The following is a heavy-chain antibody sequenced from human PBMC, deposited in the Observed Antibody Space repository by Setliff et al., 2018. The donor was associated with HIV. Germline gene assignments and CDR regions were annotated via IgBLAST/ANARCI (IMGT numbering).Heavy chain of an antibody. J-gene: IGHJ4*02. V-gene: IGHV4-39*07. D-gene: IGHD2-21*02. CDR3: ARDSLGGMVTATLDY. CDR1: RGSISRSSYY. CDR2: IYYSGRT. Sequence: SETLSLTCTVSRGSISRSSYYWGWIRQSPGKGLEWIGSIYYSGRTFYNPSLKSRVTISVDTSKNQFSLKVDSVTAADTAMYFCARDSLGGMVTATLDYWGQGTLVTVSS.